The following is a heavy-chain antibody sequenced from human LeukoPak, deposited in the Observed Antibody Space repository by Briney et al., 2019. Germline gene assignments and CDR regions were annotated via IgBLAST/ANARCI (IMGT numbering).Heavy chain of an antibody. CDR1: GFTFNSYA. CDR2: IFGSGGSS. D-gene: IGHD6-19*01. J-gene: IGHJ4*02. V-gene: IGHV3-23*01. CDR3: AKTTTGYSSGRYPGWPVDY. Sequence: GGSLRLSCAASGFTFNSYAMYWVRQAPGKGLEWVSGIFGSGGSSHYADSVKGRFTISRDNSKNTVYLQMDSLRPEDTAVYYCAKTTTGYSSGRYPGWPVDYWGQGTLVTVSS.